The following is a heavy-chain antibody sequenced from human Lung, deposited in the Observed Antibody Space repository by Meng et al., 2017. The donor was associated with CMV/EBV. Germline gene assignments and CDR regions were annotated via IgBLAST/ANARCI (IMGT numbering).Heavy chain of an antibody. J-gene: IGHJ6*02. V-gene: IGHV3-21*06. Sequence: GESXKISCAASGFTFSSYTLNWVRQPPGEGLEWVSSISSSGSYIYYAASVKGRFTISRVNAENSLYLQMNSLRAEDTAVYYCARQDYDFWCGMDVWGQGTTVTVSS. CDR3: ARQDYDFWCGMDV. CDR1: GFTFSSYT. CDR2: ISSSGSYI. D-gene: IGHD3-3*01.